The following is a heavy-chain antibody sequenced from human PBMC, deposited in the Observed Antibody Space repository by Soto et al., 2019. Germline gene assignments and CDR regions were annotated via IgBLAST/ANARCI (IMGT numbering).Heavy chain of an antibody. V-gene: IGHV4-31*03. J-gene: IGHJ4*02. CDR3: ARANYVESSGPFDY. Sequence: QVQLQESGPGLVKPSQTLSLTCTVSGGSLSSGAYYWSWIRQHPGKGLEWIGYIYYSGTTYYNPSLESRVTLPVDTSTKQFSLKVSSVTAADTAVYYCARANYVESSGPFDYWGPGTLVTVSS. CDR1: GGSLSSGAYY. D-gene: IGHD3-22*01. CDR2: IYYSGTT.